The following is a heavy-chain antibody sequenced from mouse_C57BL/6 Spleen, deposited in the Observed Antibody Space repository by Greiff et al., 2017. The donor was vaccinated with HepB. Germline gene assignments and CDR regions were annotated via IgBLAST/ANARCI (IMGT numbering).Heavy chain of an antibody. J-gene: IGHJ2*01. V-gene: IGHV5-17*01. D-gene: IGHD4-1*02. CDR2: ISSGSSTI. CDR1: GFTFSDYG. Sequence: EVKLLESGGGLVKPGGSLKLSCAASGFTFSDYGMHWVRQAPEKGLEWVAYISSGSSTIYYADTVKGRSTISRDNAKNTLFLQMTSLRSEDTAMYYCARPTGTNYFDYWGQGTTLTVSS. CDR3: ARPTGTNYFDY.